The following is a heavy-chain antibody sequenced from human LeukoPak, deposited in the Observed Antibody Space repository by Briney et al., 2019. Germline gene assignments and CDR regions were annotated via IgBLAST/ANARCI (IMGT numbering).Heavy chain of an antibody. D-gene: IGHD1-26*01. CDR2: INHSGST. Sequence: TSETLSLTCAVYGGSFSGYYWSWIRQPPGKGLEWIGEINHSGSTNYNPSLKSRVTISVDTSKNQFSLKLSSVTAADTAVYYCARWAYYYYGMDVWGQGTTVTVSS. CDR1: GGSFSGYY. V-gene: IGHV4-34*01. J-gene: IGHJ6*02. CDR3: ARWAYYYYGMDV.